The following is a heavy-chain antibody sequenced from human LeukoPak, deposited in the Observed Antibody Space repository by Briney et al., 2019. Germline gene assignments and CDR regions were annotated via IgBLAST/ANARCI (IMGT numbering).Heavy chain of an antibody. V-gene: IGHV3-21*04. D-gene: IGHD3-10*01. Sequence: TGGSLRLSCAASGFTFSSYSMNWVRQAPGKGLEWVSSISSSSIYIYYADSVKGRFTISRDNSKNTLYLQMNSLRAEDTAVYYCARDTRGFYYYGSGSYYSPDYYYYMDVWGKGTTVTVSS. CDR3: ARDTRGFYYYGSGSYYSPDYYYYMDV. J-gene: IGHJ6*03. CDR1: GFTFSSYS. CDR2: ISSSSIYI.